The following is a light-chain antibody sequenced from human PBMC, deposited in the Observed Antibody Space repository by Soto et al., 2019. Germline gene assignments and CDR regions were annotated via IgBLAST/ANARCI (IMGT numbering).Light chain of an antibody. J-gene: IGLJ1*01. CDR1: SSDVGAYNY. CDR3: FSHRGGDSHV. CDR2: GVT. Sequence: QSVLTQPASVSGSPGQSITISCTGTSSDVGAYNYVSWYQQYPGKAPKLMIYGVTNRPSGVSNRFSGSKTGNTASLTSSGLQAEDEADYYCFSHRGGDSHVFGTGTKLTVL. V-gene: IGLV2-14*01.